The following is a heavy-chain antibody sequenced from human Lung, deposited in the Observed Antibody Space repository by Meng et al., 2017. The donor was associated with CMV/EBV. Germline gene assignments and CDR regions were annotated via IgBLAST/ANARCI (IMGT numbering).Heavy chain of an antibody. V-gene: IGHV3-13*01. CDR3: ARGGPYCGTDACYTSIDS. CDR2: IGTVADT. Sequence: GGSLRLXCAASGFNFRSYDFHWVRQGPGKGLEWVSGIGTVADTFYSDSVKGRFTISRDNAKNSVDLQMNSLRAGDTALYYCARGGPYCGTDACYTSIDSWGQGIXVTVSS. CDR1: GFNFRSYD. J-gene: IGHJ4*02. D-gene: IGHD2-2*02.